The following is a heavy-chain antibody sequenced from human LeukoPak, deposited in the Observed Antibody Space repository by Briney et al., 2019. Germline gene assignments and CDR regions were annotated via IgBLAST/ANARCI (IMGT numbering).Heavy chain of an antibody. Sequence: SETLSLTCAVYGGSFSGYYWSWIRQPPGKGLEWIGEINHSGSTNYNPSLKSRVTISVDTSKNQFSLKLSSVTAADTAVYYCAKAGTGGRDSDYWGQGTLVTVSS. CDR2: INHSGST. CDR3: AKAGTGGRDSDY. D-gene: IGHD6-13*01. V-gene: IGHV4-34*01. J-gene: IGHJ4*02. CDR1: GGSFSGYY.